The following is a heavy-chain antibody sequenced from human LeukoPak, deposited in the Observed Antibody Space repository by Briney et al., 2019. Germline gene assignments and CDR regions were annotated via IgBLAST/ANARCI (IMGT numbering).Heavy chain of an antibody. V-gene: IGHV4-59*12. CDR2: IYYSGTT. J-gene: IGHJ4*02. CDR1: SGSISSSYY. Sequence: PSETLSLTCTVSSGSISSSYYWSWIRQPPGKGLEWIGYIYYSGTTNYNPSLKSRVTISVDTSKNQFSLKLSSVTAADTAVYYCAREGGYSYGYVYWGQGTLVTVSS. D-gene: IGHD5-18*01. CDR3: AREGGYSYGYVY.